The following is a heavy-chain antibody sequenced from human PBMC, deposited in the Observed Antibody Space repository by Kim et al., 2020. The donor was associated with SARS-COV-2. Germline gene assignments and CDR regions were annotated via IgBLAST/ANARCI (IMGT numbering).Heavy chain of an antibody. D-gene: IGHD2-15*01. CDR1: GGTFSSYT. CDR3: AILGLSPGGLDAFDI. Sequence: SVKVSCKASGGTFSSYTISWVRQAPGQGLEWMGRSIPILGIANYAQKFQGRVTITADKSTSTAYMELSSLISEDTAVYYLAILGLSPGGLDAFDIWGQGTMVTASS. V-gene: IGHV1-69*02. CDR2: SIPILGIA. J-gene: IGHJ3*02.